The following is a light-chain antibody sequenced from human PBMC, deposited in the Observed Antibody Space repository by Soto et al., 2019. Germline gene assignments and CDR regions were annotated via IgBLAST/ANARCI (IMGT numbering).Light chain of an antibody. J-gene: IGKJ5*01. CDR2: WAS. CDR1: QIFFYSSNNKNY. CDR3: QQYIKWPIT. V-gene: IGKV4-1*01. Sequence: DIVMTQSPDSLALSLGERATINCKSSQIFFYSSNNKNYLAWYQQKPGQPPKLLIYWASTRESGVPDRFSGSGSGTEFTLTVSSLQSEDFAVYYCQQYIKWPITFGQGTRLEI.